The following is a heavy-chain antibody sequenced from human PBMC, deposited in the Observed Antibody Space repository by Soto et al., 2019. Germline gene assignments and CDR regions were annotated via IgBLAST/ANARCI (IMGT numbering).Heavy chain of an antibody. CDR1: GGSISSYY. Sequence: SETLSLTCTVSGGSISSYYWIWIRQPPGKGLEWIGYIYYSGSTNYNPSLKSRVTISVDTSKNQFSLKLSSVTAADTAVYYCARVLGYCSGGSCYHDYWGQGTLVTVSS. D-gene: IGHD2-15*01. V-gene: IGHV4-59*01. J-gene: IGHJ4*02. CDR3: ARVLGYCSGGSCYHDY. CDR2: IYYSGST.